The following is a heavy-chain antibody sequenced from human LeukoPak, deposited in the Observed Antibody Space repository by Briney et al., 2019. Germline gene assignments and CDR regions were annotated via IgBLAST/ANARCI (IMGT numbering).Heavy chain of an antibody. J-gene: IGHJ4*02. D-gene: IGHD6-19*01. Sequence: SQTLSLTCAISGDSVSSNSVAWNWIRQSPSRGLEWLGRTYYRSKWSNDYTVSVKSRMTINPDTSKNQFSLRLSSVTPEDTAVCYCARSVAGTFYFDYWGQGTLVTVSS. CDR1: GDSVSSNSVA. CDR3: ARSVAGTFYFDY. V-gene: IGHV6-1*01. CDR2: TYYRSKWSN.